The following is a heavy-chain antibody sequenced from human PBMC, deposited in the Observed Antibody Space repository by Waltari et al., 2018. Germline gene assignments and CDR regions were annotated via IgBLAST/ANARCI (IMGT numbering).Heavy chain of an antibody. V-gene: IGHV3-21*06. CDR3: ARGKAFDP. CDR2: LNNGGDYK. Sequence: EVQLLESGGDLVQPGGSLRLSCAASGFTINSYDMNWVRQAPGKGLEWVSSLNNGGDYKGYADSVEGRFTISRDNDKNTLYLQMNDLRVDDTAIYYCARGKAFDPWGQGTRVNVSS. CDR1: GFTINSYD. J-gene: IGHJ5*02.